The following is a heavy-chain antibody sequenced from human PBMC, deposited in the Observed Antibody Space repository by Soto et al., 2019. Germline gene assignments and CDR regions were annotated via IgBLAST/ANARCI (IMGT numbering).Heavy chain of an antibody. J-gene: IGHJ1*01. CDR2: ISNDGSS. Sequence: EVQLVESGGGLVQPGGSLRLSCVASGFTFSSYWMHWVRQAPGKGLVWVSSISNDGSSIYADPVKGRFTISRDTAKNTLDLQMTSRRAEDTAVYYCARLPNKSPQNWGQGTLVIVSP. CDR3: ARLPNKSPQN. V-gene: IGHV3-74*01. CDR1: GFTFSSYW.